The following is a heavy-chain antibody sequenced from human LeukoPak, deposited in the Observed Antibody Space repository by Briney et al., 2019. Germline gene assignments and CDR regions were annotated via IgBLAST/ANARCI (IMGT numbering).Heavy chain of an antibody. D-gene: IGHD3-22*01. J-gene: IGHJ6*03. Sequence: ASVKVSCKVSRYTLTELSMHWVRQAPGKGLEWMGGFDPEDGETIYAQKFQGRVTMTEDTSTDTAYMELSSVRSEDTAVYYCATDRGEHDSSMYYYMDVWGKGTTVTVSS. V-gene: IGHV1-24*01. CDR1: RYTLTELS. CDR2: FDPEDGET. CDR3: ATDRGEHDSSMYYYMDV.